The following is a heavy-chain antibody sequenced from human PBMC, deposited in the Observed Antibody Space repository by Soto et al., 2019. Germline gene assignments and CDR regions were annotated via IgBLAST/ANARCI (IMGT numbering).Heavy chain of an antibody. CDR2: TRNKANSYTT. V-gene: IGHV3-72*01. D-gene: IGHD2-21*02. CDR1: GFTFSDHY. CDR3: ARVGVVVTAFDI. J-gene: IGHJ3*02. Sequence: SGGSLRLSCAASGFTFSDHYMDWVRQAPGKGLEWVGRTRNKANSYTTEYAASVKGRFTISRDDSKNSLYLQMNSLKTEDTAVYYCARVGVVVTAFDIWGQGTMVTVSS.